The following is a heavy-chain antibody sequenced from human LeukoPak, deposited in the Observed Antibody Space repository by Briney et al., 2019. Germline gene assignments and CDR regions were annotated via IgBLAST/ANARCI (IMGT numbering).Heavy chain of an antibody. V-gene: IGHV1-69*05. J-gene: IGHJ4*02. D-gene: IGHD3-10*01. CDR3: ARSRRGSFLVDY. CDR2: IIPIFGTA. Sequence: SVKVSCKASGGTFSSYAISWVRQPPGQGLEWMGGIIPIFGTANYAQKFQGRVTITTDESTSTAYMELSSLRSEDTAVYYCARSRRGSFLVDYWGQGTLVTVSS. CDR1: GGTFSSYA.